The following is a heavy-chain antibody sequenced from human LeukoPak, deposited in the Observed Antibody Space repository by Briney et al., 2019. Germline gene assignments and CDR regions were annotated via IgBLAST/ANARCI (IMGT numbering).Heavy chain of an antibody. Sequence: GGSLRLSCAASGFTFSNYAMRWVRQAPGKGLEWVSGISGSGGSTYYADSVKGRFTISRDNSKNTLYLQMNSLRAEDTAVYYCARGVMTVDYWGQGTLVTVSS. D-gene: IGHD2-21*02. V-gene: IGHV3-23*01. CDR1: GFTFSNYA. CDR3: ARGVMTVDY. CDR2: ISGSGGST. J-gene: IGHJ4*02.